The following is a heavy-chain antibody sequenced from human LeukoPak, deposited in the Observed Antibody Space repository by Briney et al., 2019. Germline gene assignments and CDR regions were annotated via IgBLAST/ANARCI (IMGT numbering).Heavy chain of an antibody. J-gene: IGHJ5*02. CDR1: GYTFTNYA. V-gene: IGHV1-3*01. D-gene: IGHD2-2*01. CDR2: IDPGNGNT. Sequence: ASVKVSCKASGYTFTNYAVHWVRQAPGQRLEWMGWIDPGNGNTKYSQKFQGRVTITSDTSASTAYMDLSSLRSEDTAVYFCASFILPARIIPWGQGTLVTVSS. CDR3: ASFILPARIIP.